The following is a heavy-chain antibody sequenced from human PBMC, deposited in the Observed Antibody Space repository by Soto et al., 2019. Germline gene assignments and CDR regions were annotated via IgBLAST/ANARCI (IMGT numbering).Heavy chain of an antibody. CDR1: GYRFTNYW. J-gene: IGHJ4*02. Sequence: PGESLKISCKGSGYRFTNYWIGWVRQMPGKGLEYMGIIYPGDSDTRYSPSFQGQVTISADKSISTAYLQWSSLKASDTAMYYCARHPTPGGSFPFYWGQGTLVTVSS. CDR3: ARHPTPGGSFPFY. V-gene: IGHV5-51*01. CDR2: IYPGDSDT. D-gene: IGHD1-26*01.